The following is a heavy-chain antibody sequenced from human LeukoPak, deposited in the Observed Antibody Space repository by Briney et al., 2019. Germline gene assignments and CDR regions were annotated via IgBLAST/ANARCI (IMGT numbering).Heavy chain of an antibody. V-gene: IGHV4-59*01. CDR2: IYYSGST. D-gene: IGHD6-13*01. CDR3: ARLSKIATAGPNYYHSMDV. Sequence: SEALSLTCTVSGGSITNYYWTWIRQPPGKGLEWIGYIYYSGSTNYNPSLKSRVTISVDTSKNQFSLKLSSVTAADTALYYCARLSKIATAGPNYYHSMDVWGQGTTVTVSS. J-gene: IGHJ6*02. CDR1: GGSITNYY.